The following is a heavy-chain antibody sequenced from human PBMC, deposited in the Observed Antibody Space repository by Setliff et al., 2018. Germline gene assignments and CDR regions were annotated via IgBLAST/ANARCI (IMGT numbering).Heavy chain of an antibody. J-gene: IGHJ5*02. CDR1: GGSISSSSYY. Sequence: PSETLSLTCTVSGGSISSSSYYWGWIRQPPGKGLEWIGSIYYSGSTYYNPSLKSRVTISVDTSKNQFSLKLSSVTAADTAVYYCARINQAAAVSDWFDPWGQGTLVTVSS. V-gene: IGHV4-39*01. CDR2: IYYSGST. D-gene: IGHD6-13*01. CDR3: ARINQAAAVSDWFDP.